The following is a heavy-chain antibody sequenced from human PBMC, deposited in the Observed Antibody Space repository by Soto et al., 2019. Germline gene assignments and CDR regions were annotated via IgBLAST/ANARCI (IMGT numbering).Heavy chain of an antibody. J-gene: IGHJ5*02. V-gene: IGHV4-59*01. CDR3: ARTIIDHCSSTSCYFFWFDP. D-gene: IGHD2-2*01. Sequence: SETLSLTCTVSGGSISSYYWSWIRQPPGKGLEWIGYIYYSGSTNYNPSLKSRVTISVDTSKNQFSLKLSSVTAADTAVYYCARTIIDHCSSTSCYFFWFDPWGQGTLVTVSS. CDR2: IYYSGST. CDR1: GGSISSYY.